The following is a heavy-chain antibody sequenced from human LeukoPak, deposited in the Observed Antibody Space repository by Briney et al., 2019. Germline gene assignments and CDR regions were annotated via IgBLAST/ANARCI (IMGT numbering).Heavy chain of an antibody. J-gene: IGHJ4*02. CDR2: ISSSSSYI. CDR3: ARVRWGGLYYFDY. D-gene: IGHD3-16*01. Sequence: GGSLRLSCAASGFAFSSYSMNWVRQAPGKGLEWVSSISSSSSYIYYADSVKGRFTISRDNAKNSLYLQMNSLRAEDTAVYYCARVRWGGLYYFDYWGQGTLVTVSS. V-gene: IGHV3-21*01. CDR1: GFAFSSYS.